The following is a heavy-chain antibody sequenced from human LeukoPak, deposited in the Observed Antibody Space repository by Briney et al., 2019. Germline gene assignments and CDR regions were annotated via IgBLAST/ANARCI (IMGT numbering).Heavy chain of an antibody. D-gene: IGHD3-22*01. CDR1: GFTFSSYA. V-gene: IGHV3-23*01. CDR2: ISGSGGST. Sequence: TGGSLRLSCAASGFTFSSYAMSWVRQAPGKGLEWVSAISGSGGSTYYADSVKGRFTISRDNSKNTLYLQMNSLRAEDTAVYYCAKDRTPHYYDSSDEIDYWGQGTLVTVSS. J-gene: IGHJ4*02. CDR3: AKDRTPHYYDSSDEIDY.